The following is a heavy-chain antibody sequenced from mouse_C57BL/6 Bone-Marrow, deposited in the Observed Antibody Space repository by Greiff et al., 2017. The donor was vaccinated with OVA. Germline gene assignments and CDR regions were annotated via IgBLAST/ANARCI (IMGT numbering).Heavy chain of an antibody. Sequence: EVMLVESGGGLVQPGGSLKLSCAASGFTFSDYYMYWVRQTPEKRLEWVAYISNGGGSTYYPDTVKGRFTISRDNAKNTLYLQMSRLKSEDTAMYYCARQDYYGSSPLYYAMDYWGQGTSVTVSS. CDR2: ISNGGGST. CDR1: GFTFSDYY. CDR3: ARQDYYGSSPLYYAMDY. V-gene: IGHV5-12*01. J-gene: IGHJ4*01. D-gene: IGHD1-1*01.